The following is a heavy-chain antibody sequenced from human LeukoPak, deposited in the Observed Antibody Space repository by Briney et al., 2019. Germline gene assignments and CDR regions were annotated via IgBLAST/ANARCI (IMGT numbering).Heavy chain of an antibody. CDR3: ARDGGIYPYYYYYYMDV. V-gene: IGHV1-69*06. CDR1: GGTFSSYA. D-gene: IGHD6-13*01. J-gene: IGHJ6*03. CDR2: IIPIFGTA. Sequence: ASVKVSCKASGGTFSSYAISWVRQAPGQGLEWMGGIIPIFGTANYAQKFQGRVTITADKSTSTAYMELSSLRSEDTAVYYCARDGGIYPYYYYYYMDVWGKGTTVTVSS.